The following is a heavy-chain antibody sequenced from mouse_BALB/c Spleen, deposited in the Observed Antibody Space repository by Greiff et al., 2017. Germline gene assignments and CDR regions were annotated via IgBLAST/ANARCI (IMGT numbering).Heavy chain of an antibody. CDR3: ARSYRYDGNYFDY. D-gene: IGHD2-14*01. V-gene: IGHV5-17*02. J-gene: IGHJ2*01. CDR1: GFTFSSFG. Sequence: EVMLVESGGGLVQPGGSRKLSCAASGFTFSSFGMHWVRQAPEKGLEWVAYISSGSSTIYYADTVKGRFTISRDNPKNTLFLQMTSLRSEDTAMYYCARSYRYDGNYFDYWGQGTTLTVSS. CDR2: ISSGSSTI.